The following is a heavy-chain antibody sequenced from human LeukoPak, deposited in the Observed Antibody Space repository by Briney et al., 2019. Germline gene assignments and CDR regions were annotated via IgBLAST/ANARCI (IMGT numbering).Heavy chain of an antibody. D-gene: IGHD2-2*01. CDR2: TSHSGRT. J-gene: IGHJ5*02. V-gene: IGHV4-30-2*01. CDR1: GGSISSGDHS. Sequence: SQTLSLTCGVSGGSISSGDHSWSWIRQPPGEGLEWVGYTSHSGRTYYNPSLKSRVTISVDRSNNQFSLKLSSVTAADTAVYYCASSEGYCSSTNCRNWFDPWGQGILVTVSS. CDR3: ASSEGYCSSTNCRNWFDP.